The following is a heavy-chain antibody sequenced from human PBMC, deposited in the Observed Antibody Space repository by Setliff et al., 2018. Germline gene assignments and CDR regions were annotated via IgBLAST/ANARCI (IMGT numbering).Heavy chain of an antibody. J-gene: IGHJ3*02. CDR2: ISSSSSNI. CDR1: GFTVSSNY. D-gene: IGHD4-4*01. V-gene: IGHV3-48*04. CDR3: TRPLIEMTTMGAFDI. Sequence: GGSLRLSCAASGFTVSSNYMNWVRQAPGKGLEWVSYISSSSSNIYYADSVKGRFTVSRDNAKNSLYLHLTSLRAEDTALYYCTRPLIEMTTMGAFDIWGQGTMVTVSS.